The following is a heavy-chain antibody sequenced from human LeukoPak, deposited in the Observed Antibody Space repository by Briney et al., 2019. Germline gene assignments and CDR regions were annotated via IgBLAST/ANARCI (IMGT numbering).Heavy chain of an antibody. Sequence: AASVKVSCKASGYTFTGYYMHWVRQAPGQGLEWMGWINPNSGGTNYAQKLQGRVTMTRDTSISTAYMELSRLRSVDTAVYYCARGGSSSRNNWFDPWGQGTLVTVSS. CDR3: ARGGSSSRNNWFDP. CDR1: GYTFTGYY. CDR2: INPNSGGT. J-gene: IGHJ5*02. V-gene: IGHV1-2*02. D-gene: IGHD6-13*01.